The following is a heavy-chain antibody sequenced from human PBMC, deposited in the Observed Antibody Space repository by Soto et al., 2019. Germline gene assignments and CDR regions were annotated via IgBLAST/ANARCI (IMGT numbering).Heavy chain of an antibody. CDR2: IKSKTDGGTT. CDR1: GFIFSNNA. V-gene: IGHV3-15*01. CDR3: TTGGSGGYDWGYYYGMDV. Sequence: EVQLLESGAGLVQPGGSLRLSCAASGFIFSNNAMSWVRQAPGKGLEWVGRIKSKTDGGTTDYAAPVKGRFTISRDDSKNTLYLQMNSLKTEDTAVYYCTTGGSGGYDWGYYYGMDVWGQGTTVTVSS. J-gene: IGHJ6*02. D-gene: IGHD5-12*01.